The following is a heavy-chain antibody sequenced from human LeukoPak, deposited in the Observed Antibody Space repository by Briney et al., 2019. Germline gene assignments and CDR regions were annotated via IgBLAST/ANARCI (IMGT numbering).Heavy chain of an antibody. V-gene: IGHV4-39*01. CDR2: LYYSGTT. Sequence: SETLFLTCTVSGDSISSRHYYWGWIRQPPGKGLDWIGSLYYSGTTYSNPSLKSRVTISVATSKNHFSLKLTSVTAADTAVYYCARLEMIDYGDYDSFDYWGQGPLVTVSS. D-gene: IGHD4-17*01. J-gene: IGHJ4*02. CDR1: GDSISSRHYY. CDR3: ARLEMIDYGDYDSFDY.